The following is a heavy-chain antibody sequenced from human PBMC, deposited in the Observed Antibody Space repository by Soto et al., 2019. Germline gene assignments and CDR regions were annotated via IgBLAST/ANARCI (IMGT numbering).Heavy chain of an antibody. CDR2: ISYDGSNK. CDR3: AKDTHDYYYYYYYMDV. Sequence: QVQLVESGGGVVQPGRSLRLSCAASGFTFSSYGMHWVRQAPGKGLEWVAVISYDGSNKYYADSVKGRFTISRDNSKNTLYLQMNSLTADDTAVYYCAKDTHDYYYYYYYMDVWGKGTTVTVSS. D-gene: IGHD2-21*02. V-gene: IGHV3-30*18. J-gene: IGHJ6*03. CDR1: GFTFSSYG.